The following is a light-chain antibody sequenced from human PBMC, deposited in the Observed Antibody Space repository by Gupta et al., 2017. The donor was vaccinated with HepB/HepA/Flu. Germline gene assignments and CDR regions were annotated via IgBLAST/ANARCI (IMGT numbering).Light chain of an antibody. CDR3: QQYDNLHT. Sequence: DTLMTQSPSTLSASVGDRVTITCQASQDISNYLNWYQQKPGKAPKLLIYDASNLETGVPSRFSGSGSGTDFTFTISSLQPEDIATYYCQQYDNLHTFGGGTKVEIK. CDR2: DAS. J-gene: IGKJ4*01. V-gene: IGKV1-33*01. CDR1: QDISNY.